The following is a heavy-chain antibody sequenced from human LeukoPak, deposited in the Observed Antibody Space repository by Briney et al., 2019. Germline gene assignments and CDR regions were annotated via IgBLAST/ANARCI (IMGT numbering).Heavy chain of an antibody. CDR1: GFTFSSYW. CDR2: IRYDGSNK. V-gene: IGHV3-30*02. D-gene: IGHD6-13*01. Sequence: GGSLRLSCAASGFTFSSYWMGWVRQAPGKGLEWVAFIRYDGSNKYYADSVKGRFTISRDNSKSTLYLQMNSLRAEDTAVYYCAKDGQQLGRYYYYYMDVWGKGTTVTVSS. CDR3: AKDGQQLGRYYYYYMDV. J-gene: IGHJ6*03.